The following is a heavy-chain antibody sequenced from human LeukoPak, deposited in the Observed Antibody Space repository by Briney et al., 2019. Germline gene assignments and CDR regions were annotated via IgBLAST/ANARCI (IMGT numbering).Heavy chain of an antibody. V-gene: IGHV3-7*03. CDR2: IKQDGSEK. CDR1: VFTFSSYW. D-gene: IGHD3-22*01. J-gene: IGHJ4*02. Sequence: GGSLRLSCAASVFTFSSYWMSWVRQAPWKGLEWVANIKQDGSEKYYVDSVKGRFTISRDNAKNSLYLQMNSLRAEDTAVYYCAREWLFTFNFDYWGQGTLVTVSS. CDR3: AREWLFTFNFDY.